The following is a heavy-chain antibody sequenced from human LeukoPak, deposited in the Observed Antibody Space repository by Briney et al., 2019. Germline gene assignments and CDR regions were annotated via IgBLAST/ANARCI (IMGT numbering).Heavy chain of an antibody. CDR3: AKPDY. CDR2: IRYDGNSK. J-gene: IGHJ4*02. V-gene: IGHV3-30*02. Sequence: GGSLRLSCAASGFTFSSYGMHWVRQAPGKGLEWVAFIRYDGNSKYYADSVKGRFTISRDNSKNTLFLQMNSLRAEDTAVYYCAKPDYWGQGTLVTVSS. CDR1: GFTFSSYG.